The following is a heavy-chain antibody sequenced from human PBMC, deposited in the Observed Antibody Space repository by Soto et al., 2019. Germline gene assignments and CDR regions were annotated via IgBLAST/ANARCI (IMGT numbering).Heavy chain of an antibody. CDR2: IVVGSGDT. J-gene: IGHJ3*02. V-gene: IGHV1-58*01. CDR3: AADISIVGATEAFYI. Sequence: SVKVSCKASGFTFTSSAVQWVRQAHGQRLEWIGWIVVGSGDTNSAQKFQERVTMTRDMSTSTAYMELSSLRSEDTAVYYCAADISIVGATEAFYIWGQGTMVTVSS. CDR1: GFTFTSSA. D-gene: IGHD1-26*01.